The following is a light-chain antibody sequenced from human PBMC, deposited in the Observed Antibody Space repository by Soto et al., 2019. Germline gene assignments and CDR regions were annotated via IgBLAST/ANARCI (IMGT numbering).Light chain of an antibody. J-gene: IGKJ4*01. V-gene: IGKV1-5*03. CDR1: QSIALS. Sequence: IQMTQAPSVLFASVRDTVNMTCRASQSIALSVNWYQQKPGKAPKLLISKASSLESGVPSRFSGSGSGTEFTLTISSLQPDDFATYYCQQYDSYPTCGGGTKVDIK. CDR3: QQYDSYPT. CDR2: KAS.